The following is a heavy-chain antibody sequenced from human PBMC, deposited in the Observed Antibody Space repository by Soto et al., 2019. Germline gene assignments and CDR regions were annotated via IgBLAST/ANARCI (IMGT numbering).Heavy chain of an antibody. V-gene: IGHV1-18*01. CDR3: ARDNWEYCSSTSSHLLYYGMDV. CDR2: ISAYNGNT. D-gene: IGHD2-2*01. J-gene: IGHJ6*02. CDR1: GYTFTSYG. Sequence: ASVKVSCKASGYTFTSYGISWVRQAPGQGLEWMGWISAYNGNTNYAQKLQGRVTMTTDTSTSTAYMELRSLRFDDTAVYYCARDNWEYCSSTSSHLLYYGMDVWGQGTTVTVSS.